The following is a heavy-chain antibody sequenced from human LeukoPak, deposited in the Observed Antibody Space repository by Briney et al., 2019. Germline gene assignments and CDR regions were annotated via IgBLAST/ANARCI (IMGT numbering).Heavy chain of an antibody. CDR2: ISSSGSTI. D-gene: IGHD3-22*01. J-gene: IGHJ4*02. Sequence: GGSLRLSCAASGFTFSSYEMNWVRQAPGKGLEWVSYISSSGSTIYYADSVKGRFTISRDNAKNSLYLQMNSLRAEDTAVYYCARVSDSSGYCFDYWGQGTLVTVSS. V-gene: IGHV3-48*03. CDR3: ARVSDSSGYCFDY. CDR1: GFTFSSYE.